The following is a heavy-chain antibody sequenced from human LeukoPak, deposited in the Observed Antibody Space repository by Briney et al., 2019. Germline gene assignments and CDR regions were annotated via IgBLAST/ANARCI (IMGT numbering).Heavy chain of an antibody. J-gene: IGHJ3*02. Sequence: ASVKVSCKASGGTFSRYTISWVRQAPGQGLEWMGRIIPILGIANYAQKFQGRVTITADKSTSTAYMELSSLRSEDTAVYYCARDRRYHEHAFDIWGQGTMVTVSS. V-gene: IGHV1-69*04. CDR2: IIPILGIA. D-gene: IGHD1-14*01. CDR1: GGTFSRYT. CDR3: ARDRRYHEHAFDI.